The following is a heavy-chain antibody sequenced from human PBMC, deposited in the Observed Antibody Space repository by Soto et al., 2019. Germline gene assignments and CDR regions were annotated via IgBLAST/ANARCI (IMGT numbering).Heavy chain of an antibody. Sequence: PGGSLRLSCAASGLTFSSFWMSWVRQAPGKGPEWVASINQDGNNKQYVDSVKGRFTISRDNSKNTLYLQMNSLRAEDTAVYYCARDYWSDYWGQGTQVTVSS. CDR2: INQDGNNK. V-gene: IGHV3-7*01. CDR3: ARDYWSDY. D-gene: IGHD2-8*02. CDR1: GLTFSSFW. J-gene: IGHJ4*02.